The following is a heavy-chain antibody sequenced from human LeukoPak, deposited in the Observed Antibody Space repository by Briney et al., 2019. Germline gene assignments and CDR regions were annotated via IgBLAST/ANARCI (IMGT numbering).Heavy chain of an antibody. J-gene: IGHJ4*02. CDR3: TRRLDN. CDR1: GFSFNSDW. V-gene: IGHV3-7*01. CDR2: IKHDESEK. Sequence: GGSLRLSCAASGFSFNSDWMDWVRQAPGKGLEWVANIKHDESEKNYLDSVKGRFTISRDNAQNSLYLQMNGLRVEDTAVYYCTRRLDNWGQGTLVTVSS. D-gene: IGHD3-16*01.